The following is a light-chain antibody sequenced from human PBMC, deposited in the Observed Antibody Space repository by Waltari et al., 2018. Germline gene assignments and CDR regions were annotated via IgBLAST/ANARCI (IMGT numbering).Light chain of an antibody. V-gene: IGLV8-61*01. Sequence: QTVVTQEPSLSVSPGGTVTLTCALTSGSVSTTYYATWYQQTPGQPPRTLVYKGSSRSSGVPDRFSGAILGNKAALTITGAQAEDESNYYCSLYMGSGSWVFGGGTKLTVL. J-gene: IGLJ3*02. CDR2: KGS. CDR3: SLYMGSGSWV. CDR1: SGSVSTTYY.